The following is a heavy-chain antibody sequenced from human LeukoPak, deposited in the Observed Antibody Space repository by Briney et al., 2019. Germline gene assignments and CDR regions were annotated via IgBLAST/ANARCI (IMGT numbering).Heavy chain of an antibody. CDR1: GGSFSGYY. J-gene: IGHJ4*02. Sequence: PSEPLSLTCAVYGGSFSGYYWSCIRQPPGKGLEWIGEINHSGGTNYNPSLKSRVTISVDTSKNQFSLKLSSVTAADTAVYYCARLGYSSSFLPHYFDYWGQGTLVTVSS. D-gene: IGHD6-6*01. V-gene: IGHV4-34*01. CDR3: ARLGYSSSFLPHYFDY. CDR2: INHSGGT.